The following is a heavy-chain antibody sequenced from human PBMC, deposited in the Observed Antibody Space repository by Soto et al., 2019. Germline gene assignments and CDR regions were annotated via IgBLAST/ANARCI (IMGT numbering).Heavy chain of an antibody. V-gene: IGHV5-10-1*01. CDR1: GYSFTSYW. Sequence: PGESLKISCKGSGYSFTSYWISWVRQMPGKGLEWMGRIDPSDSYTNYSPSFQGHVTISADKSISTAYLQWSSLEASDTAMYYCAKSAIAVPPYGMDVWGQGTTVTVSS. J-gene: IGHJ6*02. CDR2: IDPSDSYT. D-gene: IGHD6-19*01. CDR3: AKSAIAVPPYGMDV.